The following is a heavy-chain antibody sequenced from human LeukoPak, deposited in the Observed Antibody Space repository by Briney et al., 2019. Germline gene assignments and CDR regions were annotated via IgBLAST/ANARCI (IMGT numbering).Heavy chain of an antibody. CDR3: ARLNSYFYGMDV. J-gene: IGHJ6*02. CDR2: IYYRGST. CDR1: GGSMSSYY. V-gene: IGHV4-59*08. Sequence: SETLSLTCTVSGGSMSSYYWSWIRQPPGKGLEWVGYIYYRGSTNYNPSLKSRVTISVDTSKNQFSLKVSSVTAADTAVCYCARLNSYFYGMDVWGQGTTVTVSS.